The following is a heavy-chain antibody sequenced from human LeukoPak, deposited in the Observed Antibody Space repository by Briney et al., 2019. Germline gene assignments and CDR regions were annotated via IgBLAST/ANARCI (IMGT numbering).Heavy chain of an antibody. CDR2: IRPYNGNT. Sequence: ASVKVSCKASGYTFTSYGISWVRQAPGQGLEWMGWIRPYNGNTNYAQKLQGRVTMTTDTSTSTAYMELRNLRSDDTAIYYCARDVEMYYDSSAYGDYWGQGTLVTVSS. J-gene: IGHJ4*02. V-gene: IGHV1-18*01. CDR1: GYTFTSYG. D-gene: IGHD3-22*01. CDR3: ARDVEMYYDSSAYGDY.